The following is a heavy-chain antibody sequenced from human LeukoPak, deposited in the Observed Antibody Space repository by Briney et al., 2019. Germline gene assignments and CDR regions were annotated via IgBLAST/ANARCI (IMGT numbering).Heavy chain of an antibody. CDR1: GFTCSSYS. CDR3: VSSVTPGAFDI. J-gene: IGHJ3*02. CDR2: IYSGGST. V-gene: IGHV3-66*01. D-gene: IGHD4-17*01. Sequence: GGSLRLSCAASGFTCSSYSMNWVRQAPGKGLEWVSVIYSGGSTYYADSVKGRFTISRDNSKNTLYLQMNSLRAEDTAVYYCVSSVTPGAFDIWGQGTMVTVSS.